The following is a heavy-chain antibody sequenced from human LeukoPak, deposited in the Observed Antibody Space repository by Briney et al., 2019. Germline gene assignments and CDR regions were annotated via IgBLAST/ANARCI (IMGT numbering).Heavy chain of an antibody. CDR3: ARKEGGQLVNTRRWFDP. V-gene: IGHV4-34*01. CDR1: GGSFSDYY. J-gene: IGHJ5*02. Sequence: SETLSLTCAVYGGSFSDYYWSWIRQSPGKGLEWIGEINHSGTTHYNPSLKSRVTISVDTSKNQFSLKLRSVTAADTAVYYCARKEGGQLVNTRRWFDPWGQGTLVTVSS. D-gene: IGHD6-13*01. CDR2: INHSGTT.